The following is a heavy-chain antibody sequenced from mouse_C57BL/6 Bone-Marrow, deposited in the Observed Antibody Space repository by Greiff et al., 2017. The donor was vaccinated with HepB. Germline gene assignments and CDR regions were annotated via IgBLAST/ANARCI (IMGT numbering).Heavy chain of an antibody. J-gene: IGHJ3*01. CDR1: GFTFSSYG. Sequence: EVQLQESGGDLVKPGGSLKLSCAASGFTFSSYGMSWVRQTPDKRLEWVATISSGGSYTYYPDSVKGRFTISRDNAKNTLYLQMSSLKSEDTAMYYCARRWFLSWFAYWGQGTLVTVSA. CDR2: ISSGGSYT. CDR3: ARRWFLSWFAY. D-gene: IGHD2-3*01. V-gene: IGHV5-6*01.